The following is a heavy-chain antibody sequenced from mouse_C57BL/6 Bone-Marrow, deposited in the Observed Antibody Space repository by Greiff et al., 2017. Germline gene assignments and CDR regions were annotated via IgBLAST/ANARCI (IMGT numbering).Heavy chain of an antibody. CDR3: ARPYYSNYWYFDV. CDR1: GYTFPSYW. V-gene: IGHV1-55*01. Sequence: VQLQQPGAELVKPGASVKMSCKASGYTFPSYWITWVKQRPGQGLEWIGDIYPGSGSTNYNEKFKSKATLTVDTSSSTAYMQLSSLTSEDSAVYDCARPYYSNYWYFDVWGTGTTVTVSS. D-gene: IGHD2-5*01. J-gene: IGHJ1*03. CDR2: IYPGSGST.